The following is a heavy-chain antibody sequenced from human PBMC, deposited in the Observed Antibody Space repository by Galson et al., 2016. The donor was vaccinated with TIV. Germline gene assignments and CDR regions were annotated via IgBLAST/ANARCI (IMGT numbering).Heavy chain of an antibody. Sequence: CAISGDSVSSNSAWNWIRQSPSRGLEWLGRTYYRSKWYNDYALSVKSRITINPDTSKNQFSLQLNSMTPEDTAGYYCATLRNWRNVEGDAFDIWGQGTMVSVSS. CDR2: TYYRSKWYN. CDR1: GDSVSSNSA. V-gene: IGHV6-1*01. J-gene: IGHJ3*02. CDR3: ATLRNWRNVEGDAFDI. D-gene: IGHD1-20*01.